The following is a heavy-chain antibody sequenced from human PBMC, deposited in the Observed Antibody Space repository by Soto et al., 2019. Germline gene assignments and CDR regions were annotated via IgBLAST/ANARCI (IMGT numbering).Heavy chain of an antibody. CDR2: IIPISGTT. V-gene: IGHV1-69*01. Sequence: QVQLVQSGAEVKKPGSSVKVSCKASGGTFSTHAIIWVRQAPGHGLEWMGGIIPISGTTYYTQKFQSRDTITADDHTSTAVMELSSLKSEDTAVFYCARGYCSGGNCYSGMDVWGQGTMVTVSS. D-gene: IGHD2-15*01. CDR3: ARGYCSGGNCYSGMDV. CDR1: GGTFSTHA. J-gene: IGHJ6*02.